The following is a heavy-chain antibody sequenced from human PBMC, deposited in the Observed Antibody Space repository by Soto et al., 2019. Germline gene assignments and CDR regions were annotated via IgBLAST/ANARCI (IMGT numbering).Heavy chain of an antibody. CDR3: ARDGVGATTFFGYFDY. J-gene: IGHJ4*02. CDR1: GFTFSGFG. Sequence: QVQLVESGGGVVQPGRSLRLSCAASGFTFSGFGMHWVRQAPGKGLEWVAIVRFDGSNKYYADSVKGRFTISRDNSRNTLYLQMNSLRAEATAVYFCARDGVGATTFFGYFDYWGQGTLVTVSS. V-gene: IGHV3-33*01. D-gene: IGHD1-26*01. CDR2: VRFDGSNK.